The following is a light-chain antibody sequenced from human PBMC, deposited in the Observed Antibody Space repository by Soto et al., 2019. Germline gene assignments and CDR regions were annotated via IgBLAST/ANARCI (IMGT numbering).Light chain of an antibody. J-gene: IGKJ2*01. V-gene: IGKV3-15*01. CDR3: QQYKNWPPMYT. Sequence: EIVRTQSPATLSVSPGERATLSCRASQSVSSRLAWYQQKPGQAPRLLIYGASTRATGIPARFSGSGSETDFTLTISSLQSEDFAVYYCQQYKNWPPMYTFGQGTKLEIK. CDR1: QSVSSR. CDR2: GAS.